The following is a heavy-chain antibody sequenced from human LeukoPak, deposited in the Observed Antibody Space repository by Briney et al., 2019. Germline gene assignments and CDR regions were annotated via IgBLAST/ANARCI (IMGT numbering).Heavy chain of an antibody. D-gene: IGHD5-18*01. Sequence: ASVKVSCKASGYTFTGYYMLWVRQAPGQGLEWMGWISAYNGNTNYAQKLQGRVTMTTDTSTSTAYMELRSLRSDDTAVYYCARGYTPPSDYWGQGTLVTVSS. CDR3: ARGYTPPSDY. CDR2: ISAYNGNT. CDR1: GYTFTGYY. V-gene: IGHV1-18*04. J-gene: IGHJ4*02.